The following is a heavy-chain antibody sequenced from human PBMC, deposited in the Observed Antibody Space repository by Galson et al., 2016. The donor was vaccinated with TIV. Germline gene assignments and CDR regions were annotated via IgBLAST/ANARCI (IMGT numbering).Heavy chain of an antibody. CDR3: AKGRGYSYGSPQDYYYGFDV. CDR2: ISSNSVYI. V-gene: IGHV3-9*01. D-gene: IGHD5-18*01. Sequence: SLRLSCAASGFSFDDYPMHWVRQAPGKGLEWVSGISSNSVYIGYAGSVKGRFTISRDNAKKSLNLQMNSLRGDDTALYYCAKGRGYSYGSPQDYYYGFDVWGQGTTVTVSS. J-gene: IGHJ6*02. CDR1: GFSFDDYP.